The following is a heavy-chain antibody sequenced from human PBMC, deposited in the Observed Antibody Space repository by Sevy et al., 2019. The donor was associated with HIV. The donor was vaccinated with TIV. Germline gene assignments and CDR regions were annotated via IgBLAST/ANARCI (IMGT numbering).Heavy chain of an antibody. J-gene: IGHJ4*02. CDR3: ARFLKAAAGYFDY. Sequence: GGSLRLSCAASGFTFSSYEMNWVRQAPGKGLEWVSYISSSGSTIHYADSVKGRFTISRDNAKNSLYLQMNSLRAEDTAVYYCARFLKAAAGYFDYWGQGTLVTVSS. D-gene: IGHD6-13*01. V-gene: IGHV3-48*03. CDR1: GFTFSSYE. CDR2: ISSSGSTI.